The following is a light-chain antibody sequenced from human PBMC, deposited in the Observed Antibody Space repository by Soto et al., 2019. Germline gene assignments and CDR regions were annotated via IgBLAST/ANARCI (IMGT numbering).Light chain of an antibody. CDR3: SSYAGSNNVV. V-gene: IGLV2-8*01. CDR1: SRDVGGYNY. J-gene: IGLJ2*01. Sequence: QSVLTQPPSASGSPGQSVTISCTGTSRDVGGYNYVSWYQQHPGKAPKLMIDEVSKRPSGVPDRFSGSKSGNTASLTVSGLQAEDEADYYCSSYAGSNNVVFGGGTKLTVL. CDR2: EVS.